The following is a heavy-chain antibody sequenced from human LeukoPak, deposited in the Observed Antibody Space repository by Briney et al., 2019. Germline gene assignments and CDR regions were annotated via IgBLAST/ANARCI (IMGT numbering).Heavy chain of an antibody. J-gene: IGHJ5*01. V-gene: IGHV3-7*01. D-gene: IGHD1-26*01. Sequence: QPGGSLRLSCAASGFPFSSYWMSWVRQAPGKGLEWVANIKQDGSEKYYVDSVKGRFTVSRDNSRNALYLQMNSLRSEDTGIYYCAKDFGPSYSGTYPPDSWGQGTLVSVS. CDR1: GFPFSSYW. CDR2: IKQDGSEK. CDR3: AKDFGPSYSGTYPPDS.